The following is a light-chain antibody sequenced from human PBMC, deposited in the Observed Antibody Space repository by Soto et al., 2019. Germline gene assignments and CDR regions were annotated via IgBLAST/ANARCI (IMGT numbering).Light chain of an antibody. V-gene: IGKV3-11*01. CDR2: DAS. CDR1: QSVSSY. J-gene: IGKJ4*01. Sequence: EIVLTQSPATLSLSPGERATLSCRASQSVSSYLAWYQQKPGQAPRLLIYDASNRATGIPARFSGSGSGTDFTLTISSLEHEDCAVYYCQQRSNWPRLTFGGGTKVEIK. CDR3: QQRSNWPRLT.